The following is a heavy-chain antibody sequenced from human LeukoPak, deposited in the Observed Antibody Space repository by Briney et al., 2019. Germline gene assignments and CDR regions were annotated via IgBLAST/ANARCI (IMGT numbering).Heavy chain of an antibody. CDR2: MYSGGST. Sequence: GGSLRLSCAASGFTVSSNYMSWVRQAPGKGLEWVSIMYSGGSTYYADSVKGRFTFSRDNSKNTLYLQMNSLRAEDTAVYYCAREGSLGYCSSANCYSDYWDQGTLVTVSS. D-gene: IGHD2-2*02. CDR1: GFTVSSNY. V-gene: IGHV3-66*02. CDR3: AREGSLGYCSSANCYSDY. J-gene: IGHJ4*02.